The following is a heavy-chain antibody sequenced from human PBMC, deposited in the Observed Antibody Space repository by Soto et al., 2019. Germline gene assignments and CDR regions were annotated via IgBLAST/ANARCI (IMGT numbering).Heavy chain of an antibody. Sequence: PSETLSLTCAVSGDTISTGGYSWAWIRQPPGKALEWIGHTYHSGNPYYNPSLKSRVIISVDRSKNQFSLKLSSVTAADTAVYYCARHKPASSVFGIVMSPRDLGHGPLGTVSS. CDR2: TYHSGNP. CDR3: ARHKPASSVFGIVMSPRD. V-gene: IGHV4-30-2*01. D-gene: IGHD1-26*01. CDR1: GDTISTGGYS. J-gene: IGHJ4*01.